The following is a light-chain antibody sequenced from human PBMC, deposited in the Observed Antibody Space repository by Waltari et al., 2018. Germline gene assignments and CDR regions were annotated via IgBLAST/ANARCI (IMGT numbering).Light chain of an antibody. J-gene: IGKJ1*01. CDR1: QSVLSRSDSKNF. V-gene: IGKV4-1*01. CDR3: EQYYSTPPT. CDR2: WAS. Sequence: DIVMTQSPDSLAVSLGERATINCKSSQSVLSRSDSKNFLAWYQQKPGQSPKLLIHWASTRGTGVPDRFSGSGSGTEFALTIRTLQGEGVAVYYGEQYYSTPPTFGQVPKVEIK.